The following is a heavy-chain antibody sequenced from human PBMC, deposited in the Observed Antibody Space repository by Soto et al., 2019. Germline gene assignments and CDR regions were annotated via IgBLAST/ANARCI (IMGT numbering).Heavy chain of an antibody. CDR2: IIPIFGTA. CDR3: ARSIAVAGHDAFDI. D-gene: IGHD6-19*01. J-gene: IGHJ3*02. V-gene: IGHV1-69*13. Sequence: SVKVSCKASGGTFSSYAISWVRQAPGQGLEWMGGIIPIFGTANYAQKFQGRVTITADESTSTAYMELSSLRSEDTAVYYCARSIAVAGHDAFDIWGQGTMVTVSS. CDR1: GGTFSSYA.